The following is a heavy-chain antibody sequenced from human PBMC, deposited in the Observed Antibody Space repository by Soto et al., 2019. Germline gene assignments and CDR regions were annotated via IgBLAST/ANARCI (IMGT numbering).Heavy chain of an antibody. CDR2: IYHSGRT. D-gene: IGHD5-18*01. Sequence: PSETLSLTCTVSGVSISSGGYYWGWIRQHPGKGLEWIGNIYHSGRTYYNPSLKSRLTISVDTSKNQFSLNLSSVTAADTAVYYCARDRLMATAGTARHYFGLDVWGQGTTVTVSS. V-gene: IGHV4-31*03. CDR1: GVSISSGGYY. CDR3: ARDRLMATAGTARHYFGLDV. J-gene: IGHJ6*02.